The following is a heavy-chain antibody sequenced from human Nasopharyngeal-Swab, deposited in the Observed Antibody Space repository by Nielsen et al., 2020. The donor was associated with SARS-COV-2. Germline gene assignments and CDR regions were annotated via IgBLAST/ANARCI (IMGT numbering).Heavy chain of an antibody. Sequence: GGSLRLSCAASGFTFSSYSMNWVRQAPGKGLEWVSSISSSSSYIYYADSVKGRFTISRDNAKSSLYLQMNSLRAEDTAVYYCAREMPPGRELDYWGQGTLVTVSS. J-gene: IGHJ4*02. CDR3: AREMPPGRELDY. CDR1: GFTFSSYS. D-gene: IGHD1-1*01. CDR2: ISSSSSYI. V-gene: IGHV3-21*01.